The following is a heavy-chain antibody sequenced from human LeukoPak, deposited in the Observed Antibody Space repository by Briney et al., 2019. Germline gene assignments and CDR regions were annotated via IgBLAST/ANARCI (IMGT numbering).Heavy chain of an antibody. CDR3: ARTTEAHSWRTRYYDYYMDV. J-gene: IGHJ6*03. CDR1: GYSISSGYF. V-gene: IGHV4-38-2*02. Sequence: SETLSLTCTVSGYSISSGYFWGWIRQPPGKGLEWIGTIYHSGSTYYNPSLKSRVTISLDTSKNQFSLKLSSVTAADTAVYYCARTTEAHSWRTRYYDYYMDVWGKGTTVTVSS. CDR2: IYHSGST. D-gene: IGHD6-13*01.